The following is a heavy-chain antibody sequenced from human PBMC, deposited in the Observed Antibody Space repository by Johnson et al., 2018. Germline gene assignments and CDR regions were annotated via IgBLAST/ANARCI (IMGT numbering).Heavy chain of an antibody. CDR2: FIPIFCAA. Sequence: QVQLVESGAEVKKPGSSVKVSCKASGGTFSSYGISWVRQAPGQGLEWMGGFIPIFCAANYGQKFQGRVTITADESTNTAYRELSSLRSEDTAVDYCVGGVGWILQHWGQGTLVSVSS. J-gene: IGHJ1*01. CDR1: GGTFSSYG. D-gene: IGHD1-26*01. V-gene: IGHV1-69*01. CDR3: VGGVGWILQH.